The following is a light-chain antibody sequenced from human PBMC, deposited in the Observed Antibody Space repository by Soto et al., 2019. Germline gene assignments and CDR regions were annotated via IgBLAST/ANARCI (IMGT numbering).Light chain of an antibody. CDR3: APWDDSLNGVL. Sequence: QSVLTQPPSASGTPGQRVTISCSGSSSNIGSNTVNWYQQVPGTAPKLLIYNNNQRPSGVPDRFSGSKFGTSASLAISGLPSEDEADYYCAPWDDSLNGVLFGGGTKLTVL. CDR1: SSNIGSNT. CDR2: NNN. J-gene: IGLJ2*01. V-gene: IGLV1-44*01.